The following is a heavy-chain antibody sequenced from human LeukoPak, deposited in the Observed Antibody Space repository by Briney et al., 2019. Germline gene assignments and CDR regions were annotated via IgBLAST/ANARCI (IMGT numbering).Heavy chain of an antibody. J-gene: IGHJ3*01. V-gene: IGHV3-74*01. CDR3: ARDRTYGFDV. CDR2: SNSDGSRT. D-gene: IGHD3/OR15-3a*01. CDR1: GFTFSIYW. Sequence: PGGSLRLSCAVSGFTFSIYWMHWVRQAPGKGLVWVAHSNSDGSRTSYADSVKGRFTISRDNAKNTLYLQMNSLRAEDTAAYYCARDRTYGFDVWGQGTMVTVSS.